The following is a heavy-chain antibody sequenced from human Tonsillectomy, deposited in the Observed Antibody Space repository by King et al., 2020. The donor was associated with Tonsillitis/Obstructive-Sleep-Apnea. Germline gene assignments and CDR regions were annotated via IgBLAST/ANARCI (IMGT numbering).Heavy chain of an antibody. V-gene: IGHV1-8*01. CDR3: VRGSWGFCTSTSCYPDY. CDR2: RNPNSGNT. D-gene: IGHD2-2*01. J-gene: IGHJ4*02. Sequence: VQLVESGAEVKKPGASVKVSCTASGYTFTSYDINWVRQATGQGLEWMGWRNPNSGNTGYAQKFQGRVTMTRHTSISTAYMELSSLRSDDTAVYYCVRGSWGFCTSTSCYPDYWGQGTLVTVSS. CDR1: GYTFTSYD.